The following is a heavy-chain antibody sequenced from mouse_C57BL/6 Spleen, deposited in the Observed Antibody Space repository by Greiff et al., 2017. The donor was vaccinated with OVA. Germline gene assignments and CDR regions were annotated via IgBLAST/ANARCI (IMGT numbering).Heavy chain of an antibody. V-gene: IGHV1-18*01. J-gene: IGHJ1*03. D-gene: IGHD1-1*01. CDR2: INPNNGGT. CDR3: ARNYGSSYGYFDV. CDR1: GYTFTDYN. Sequence: EVKLQQSGPELVKPGASVKIPCKASGYTFTDYNMDWVKQSHGKSLEWIGDINPNNGGTIYNQKFKGKATLTVDTASSTAYMELRSLTSEDTAVYYCARNYGSSYGYFDVWGTGTTVTVSS.